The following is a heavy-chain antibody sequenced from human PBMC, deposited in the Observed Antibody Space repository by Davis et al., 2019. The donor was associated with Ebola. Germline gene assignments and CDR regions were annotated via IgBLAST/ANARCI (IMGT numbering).Heavy chain of an antibody. Sequence: GSLRLSCAVYGGSFSGYYWSWIRQPPGKGLEWIGEINHSRSTNYNPSLKSRVTISVDTSKNQFSLKLSSVTAADTAVYYCARMVQGGIDYWGQGTLVTVSS. CDR2: INHSRST. V-gene: IGHV4-34*01. CDR3: ARMVQGGIDY. J-gene: IGHJ4*02. D-gene: IGHD3-10*01. CDR1: GGSFSGYY.